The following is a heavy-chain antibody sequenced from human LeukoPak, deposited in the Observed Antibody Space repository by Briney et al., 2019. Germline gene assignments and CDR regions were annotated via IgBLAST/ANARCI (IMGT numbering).Heavy chain of an antibody. CDR2: INHSGST. CDR1: GGSSSGYY. CDR3: ARSTVLSVDY. V-gene: IGHV4-34*01. J-gene: IGHJ4*02. D-gene: IGHD2-2*01. Sequence: TSETLSLTCAVYGGSSSGYYWSWIRQPPGKGLEWIGEINHSGSTNYNPSLKSRVTISVDTSKNQFSLKLSSVTAADTAVYYCARSTVLSVDYWGQGTLVTVSS.